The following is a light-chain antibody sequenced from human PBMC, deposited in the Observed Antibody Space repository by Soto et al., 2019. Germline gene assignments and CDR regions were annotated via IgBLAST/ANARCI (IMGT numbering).Light chain of an antibody. Sequence: QPVLTQSPSASASLGASVKLTCTLSSGHSTYAIAWHQQQSEKGPRFLMKINSDGSHSKGDGFFARFSGSSSGAERHLTISSLQSEDEADYYCQSLGTGIQVFGGGTKLTVL. J-gene: IGLJ3*02. V-gene: IGLV4-69*01. CDR1: SGHSTYA. CDR2: INSDGSH. CDR3: QSLGTGIQV.